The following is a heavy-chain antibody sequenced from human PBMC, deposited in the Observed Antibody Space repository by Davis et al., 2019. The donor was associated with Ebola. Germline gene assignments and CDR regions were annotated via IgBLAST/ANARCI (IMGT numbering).Heavy chain of an antibody. J-gene: IGHJ4*02. CDR2: ILWDGGHT. D-gene: IGHD1-26*01. CDR1: GFDFDHFA. V-gene: IGHV3-43D*04. Sequence: GESLKISCAASGFDFDHFAMHWVRQVPGKGLEWVALILWDGGHTFYAASVKGRFTISRDNSKDILYLQMSSLKTEDTAFYYCAKDRGGGPFDYWGQGSLVTVSS. CDR3: AKDRGGGPFDY.